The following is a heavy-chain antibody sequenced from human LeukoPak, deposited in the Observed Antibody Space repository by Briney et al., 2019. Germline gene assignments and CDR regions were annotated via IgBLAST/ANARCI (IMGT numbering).Heavy chain of an antibody. CDR2: IYYNGST. CDR3: ARHPGRYNYYYMDV. D-gene: IGHD2-15*01. V-gene: IGHV4-59*08. CDR1: GGSISSYY. Sequence: PSETLSLTCTVSGGSISSYYWSWIRQPPGRGLECLGYIYYNGSTNYNPSLKSRVTISVDTSKNQLSLKMRSVTAADTAVYYCARHPGRYNYYYMDVWGKGTTVIVSS. J-gene: IGHJ6*03.